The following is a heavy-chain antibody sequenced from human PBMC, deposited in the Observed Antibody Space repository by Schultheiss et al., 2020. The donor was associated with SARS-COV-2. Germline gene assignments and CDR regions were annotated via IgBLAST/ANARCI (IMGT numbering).Heavy chain of an antibody. CDR3: ATAGDYRGGFDY. CDR1: GYTFTSYA. CDR2: FDPEDGET. D-gene: IGHD4-11*01. J-gene: IGHJ4*02. Sequence: ASVKVSCKASGYTFTSYAMHWVRQAPGQRLEWMGGFDPEDGETIYAQKFQGRVTMTEDTSTDTAYMELSSLRSEDTAVYYCATAGDYRGGFDYWGQGTLVTVSS. V-gene: IGHV1-24*01.